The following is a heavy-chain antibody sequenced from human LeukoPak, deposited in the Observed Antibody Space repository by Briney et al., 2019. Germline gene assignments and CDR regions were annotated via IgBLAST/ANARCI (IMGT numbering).Heavy chain of an antibody. J-gene: IGHJ6*02. D-gene: IGHD3-10*01. CDR2: ISNSGNT. CDR3: ARVRHRFSYGMDV. Sequence: PSETLSLTCSVSGGSISGYYWSWLRQPPGNGLEWIGYISNSGNTDYNPSLKSRAAISVDSSKNQFSLKLSSVTAADTAVYYCARVRHRFSYGMDVWGQGTTVTVSS. CDR1: GGSISGYY. V-gene: IGHV4-59*12.